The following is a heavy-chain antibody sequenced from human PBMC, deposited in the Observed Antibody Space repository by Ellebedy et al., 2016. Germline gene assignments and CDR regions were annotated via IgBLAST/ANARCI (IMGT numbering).Heavy chain of an antibody. J-gene: IGHJ5*02. D-gene: IGHD6-19*01. CDR2: IYYSGST. Sequence: SETLSLTCTVSGGSVSSGSYYWSWIRQPPGKGLEWIGYIYYSGSTNYNPSLKSRVTVSVDTSKNQFSLKLSSVTAADTAVYYCARGLSSGHWLDPWGQGTLVTVSS. CDR1: GGSVSSGSYY. V-gene: IGHV4-61*01. CDR3: ARGLSSGHWLDP.